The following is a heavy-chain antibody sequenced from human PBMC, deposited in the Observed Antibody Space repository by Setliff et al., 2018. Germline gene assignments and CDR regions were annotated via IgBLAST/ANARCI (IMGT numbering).Heavy chain of an antibody. J-gene: IGHJ4*02. V-gene: IGHV7-4-1*02. D-gene: IGHD1-1*01. Sequence: ASVKVSCKASGGTFRSYGISWVRQAPGQGLEWMGWINTDTGNPTSAQGFTGRFVFSLDTSVSTAYLQISSLKAEDTALYYCARVGTGSLLDYWGQGTLVTVS. CDR3: ARVGTGSLLDY. CDR2: INTDTGNP. CDR1: GGTFRSYG.